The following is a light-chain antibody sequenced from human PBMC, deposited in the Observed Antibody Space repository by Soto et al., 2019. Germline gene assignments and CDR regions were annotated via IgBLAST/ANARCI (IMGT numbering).Light chain of an antibody. J-gene: IGKJ4*01. Sequence: EIVLTQSPATLSLSPGERATLSCRASQSISNYLVWYQQKPGQAPRLLIYDASNRATGIPARFSGSGSGTDFTLTISSLEPEDFAIYYYQQRSNWPPLTFGGGTKVEIK. CDR3: QQRSNWPPLT. CDR2: DAS. V-gene: IGKV3-11*01. CDR1: QSISNY.